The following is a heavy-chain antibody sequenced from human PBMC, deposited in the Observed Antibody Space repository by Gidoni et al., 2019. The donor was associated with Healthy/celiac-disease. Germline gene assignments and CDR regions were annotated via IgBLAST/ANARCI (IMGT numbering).Heavy chain of an antibody. Sequence: QVQLQESGPGLVKPSETLSLTCTVSGCSIRSYYWSWIRQPPGKGLEWIGYIYYSGSTNYNPSLKSRGTISVDTSKNQFSLKLSSVTAADTAVYYCARVGFDSSGYSYYYFDYWGQGTLVTVSS. J-gene: IGHJ4*02. CDR1: GCSIRSYY. V-gene: IGHV4-59*01. CDR2: IYYSGST. CDR3: ARVGFDSSGYSYYYFDY. D-gene: IGHD3-22*01.